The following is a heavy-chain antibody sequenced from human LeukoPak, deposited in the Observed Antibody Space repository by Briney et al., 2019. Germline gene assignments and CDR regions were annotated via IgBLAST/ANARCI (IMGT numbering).Heavy chain of an antibody. D-gene: IGHD5-18*01. CDR2: IYYSGST. V-gene: IGHV4-39*07. CDR1: GGSISSSSYY. J-gene: IGHJ6*03. CDR3: ARPAAGYSYGYSYYYYMDV. Sequence: SETLSLACTVSGGSISSSSYYWGWIRQPPGTGLEWIGRIYYSGSTYYNPSLKSRVTISVDASKNQFSLKLSSVTAADTAVYYCARPAAGYSYGYSYYYYMDVWGKGTTVTVSS.